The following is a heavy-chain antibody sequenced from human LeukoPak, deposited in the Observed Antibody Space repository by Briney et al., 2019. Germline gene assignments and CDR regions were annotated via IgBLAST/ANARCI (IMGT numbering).Heavy chain of an antibody. CDR3: IRDFRSADL. J-gene: IGHJ5*02. CDR1: GFTFSSYG. CDR2: IWYDGSNK. Sequence: GGSLRLSCAASGFTFSSYGMHWVRQAPGKGLEWVAVIWYDGSNKYYADSVRGRFTISRDNAKNTVYLEMNSLSVEDTATYYCIRDFRSADLWGQGTLVTVTS. V-gene: IGHV3-33*01.